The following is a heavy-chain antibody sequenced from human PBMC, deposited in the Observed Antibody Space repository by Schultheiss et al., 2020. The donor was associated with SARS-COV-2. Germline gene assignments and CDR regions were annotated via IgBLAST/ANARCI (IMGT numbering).Heavy chain of an antibody. CDR1: GGSISSGGYY. CDR2: IYYSGST. J-gene: IGHJ2*01. Sequence: SETLSLTCTVSGGSISSGGYYWSWIRQHPGKGLEWIGYIYYSGSTYYNPSLKSRVTISVDKSKNQFSLKLSSVTAADTAVYYCARVPYGYSSSWGWYFDLWGRGTLVTVSS. V-gene: IGHV4-31*03. D-gene: IGHD6-13*01. CDR3: ARVPYGYSSSWGWYFDL.